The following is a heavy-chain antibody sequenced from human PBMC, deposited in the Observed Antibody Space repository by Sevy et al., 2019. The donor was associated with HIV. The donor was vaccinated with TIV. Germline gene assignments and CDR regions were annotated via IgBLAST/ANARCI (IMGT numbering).Heavy chain of an antibody. J-gene: IGHJ4*02. Sequence: ASVKVSCKTSGYTFTSYGITWVRQAPGQGLEWVGWINAYNGNTDYAQNFQGRVTMTTDTSTSTAYLELRSLRSDDTAVYYCARESLNEYDDRPPSVGVDYWGQGTLVTVSS. V-gene: IGHV1-18*04. CDR2: INAYNGNT. D-gene: IGHD3-22*01. CDR3: ARESLNEYDDRPPSVGVDY. CDR1: GYTFTSYG.